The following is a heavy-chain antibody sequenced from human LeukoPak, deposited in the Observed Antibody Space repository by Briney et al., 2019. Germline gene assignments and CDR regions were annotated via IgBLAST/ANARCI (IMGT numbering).Heavy chain of an antibody. CDR2: IYYSGST. V-gene: IGHV4-31*03. CDR3: ARNTEIDAFDI. Sequence: SETLSLTCTVSGGSISSGGYYWSWIRQHPGKGLEWIGYIYYSGSTYYNPSLKSRVTISVDTSKNQFPLKLSSVTAADTAVYYCARNTEIDAFDIWGQGTMVTVSS. J-gene: IGHJ3*02. D-gene: IGHD5-18*01. CDR1: GGSISSGGYY.